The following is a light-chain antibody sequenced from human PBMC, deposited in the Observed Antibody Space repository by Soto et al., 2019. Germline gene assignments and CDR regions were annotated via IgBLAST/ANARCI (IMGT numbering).Light chain of an antibody. V-gene: IGLV1-47*01. Sequence: QSVLTQPPSASGTPGQRVTISCSGSSPNIGSNYVYWYQQLPGTAPKLLIYRNDQRPSGVPDRFSGSKAGTSSSLAIGGLRSDDEADYYCAAWDDSLSGVVFGGGTKLTVL. CDR1: SPNIGSNY. J-gene: IGLJ3*02. CDR3: AAWDDSLSGVV. CDR2: RND.